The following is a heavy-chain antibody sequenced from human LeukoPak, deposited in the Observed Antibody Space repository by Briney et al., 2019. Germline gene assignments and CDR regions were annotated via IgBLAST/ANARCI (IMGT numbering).Heavy chain of an antibody. J-gene: IGHJ4*02. Sequence: ASVKVSCKASVYTFTRYAMHSVRQAPGQRREWMGGINAGNGNTKYSQKYERRHTIPRDTHASTAYMELSSLRSEDRAVYHCARDFWPGSYGRHLLDFWRQGTLVSVSS. D-gene: IGHD5-18*01. CDR1: VYTFTRYA. CDR2: INAGNGNT. CDR3: ARDFWPGSYGRHLLDF. V-gene: IGHV1-3*01.